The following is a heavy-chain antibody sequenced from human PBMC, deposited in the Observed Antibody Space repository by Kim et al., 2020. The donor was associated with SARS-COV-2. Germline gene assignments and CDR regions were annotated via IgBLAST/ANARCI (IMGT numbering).Heavy chain of an antibody. J-gene: IGHJ3*02. CDR1: GFTFSSYA. V-gene: IGHV3-30*04. CDR3: ARDADYGGNSDLDDDAFDI. D-gene: IGHD4-17*01. CDR2: ISYDGSIR. Sequence: GGSLRLSCAASGFTFSSYAIVWVRQAPGKGLEWVALISYDGSIRYYADSVKGRFTISRDNSENTLYLQMNSLRAEDTAVYYCARDADYGGNSDLDDDAFDIWGQGTMVTVSS.